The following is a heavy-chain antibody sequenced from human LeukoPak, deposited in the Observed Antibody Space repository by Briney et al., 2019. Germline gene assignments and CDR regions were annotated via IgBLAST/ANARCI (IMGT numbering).Heavy chain of an antibody. CDR2: IDISGGST. CDR1: GFTFSSHA. V-gene: IGHV3-23*01. CDR3: ANEVRPNDY. D-gene: IGHD1-1*01. Sequence: GGSLRLSCAASGFTFSSHAMCWVRQAPGKGLEWVSSIDISGGSTYYADSVQGRFTITRDNSKNTLYLEMNSLRAEDKALYYCANEVRPNDYWGQGALVTVST. J-gene: IGHJ4*02.